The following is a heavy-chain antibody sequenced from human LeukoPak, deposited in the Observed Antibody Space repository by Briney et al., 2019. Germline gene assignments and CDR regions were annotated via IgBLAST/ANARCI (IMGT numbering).Heavy chain of an antibody. CDR1: GVSISSTSYY. D-gene: IGHD6-13*01. CDR3: AGSPGIAAAGRASYFQH. CDR2: IYYSGRT. Sequence: SETLSLTCTVSGVSISSTSYYWGWIRQPPGKGLEWIGSIYYSGRTYHNPSLKSRVTTSVDTSKNQFSLRLSSVTAADTAVYYCAGSPGIAAAGRASYFQHWGQGTLATVSS. J-gene: IGHJ1*01. V-gene: IGHV4-39*01.